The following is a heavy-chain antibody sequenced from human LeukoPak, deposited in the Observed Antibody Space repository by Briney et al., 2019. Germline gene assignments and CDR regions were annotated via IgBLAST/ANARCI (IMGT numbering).Heavy chain of an antibody. D-gene: IGHD4-11*01. CDR3: ARGTTATVWFDP. CDR1: GGSISSGDYY. Sequence: SETLSLTCTVSGGSISSGDYYWSWIRQPPGKGLEWIGYIYYSGSTYYNPSLKSRVTISVDTSKNQFSLKLSSVTAADTAVYYCARGTTATVWFDPWGQGTLVTVSS. CDR2: IYYSGST. V-gene: IGHV4-30-4*08. J-gene: IGHJ5*02.